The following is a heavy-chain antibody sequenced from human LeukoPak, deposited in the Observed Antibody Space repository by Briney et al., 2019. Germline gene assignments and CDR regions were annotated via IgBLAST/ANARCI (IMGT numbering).Heavy chain of an antibody. CDR1: GFTFSSYS. V-gene: IGHV3-21*01. Sequence: GGSLRLSCAASGFTFSSYSMNWVRQAPGKGLEWVSSISSSSSYIYYADSVKGRFTISRDNAKNSLYLQMNSLRAEDTAVYYCARVRSGILDAFDIWSQGTMVTVSS. CDR2: ISSSSSYI. CDR3: ARVRSGILDAFDI. J-gene: IGHJ3*02. D-gene: IGHD1-14*01.